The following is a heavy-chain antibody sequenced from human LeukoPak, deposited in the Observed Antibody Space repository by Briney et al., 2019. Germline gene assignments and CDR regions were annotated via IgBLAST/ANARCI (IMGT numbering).Heavy chain of an antibody. CDR3: AKVHTAMAPGVPFDY. V-gene: IGHV3-23*01. D-gene: IGHD5-18*01. CDR1: GFTFSNYG. Sequence: GGSLRLSCAASGFTFSNYGISWVRQAPGKWLEGVSAISASCGTTYYADSVKGHFTISRDNSKNTLYLQMNSLSAEDTAVYYCAKVHTAMAPGVPFDYWGQGTLVTVSS. CDR2: ISASCGTT. J-gene: IGHJ4*02.